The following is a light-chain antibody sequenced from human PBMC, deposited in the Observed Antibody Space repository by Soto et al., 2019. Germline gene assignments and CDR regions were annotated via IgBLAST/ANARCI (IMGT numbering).Light chain of an antibody. J-gene: IGKJ5*01. CDR1: QSISSY. Sequence: AIRMTQSPSSLSASTGDRVTISCRASQSISSYLARYQQKPGKAPTLLIYAASTLRSGGPSSFSGSGAATNVTLTISCLQSEDFATYYCQQYYSYLSITFGQGTRLEIK. CDR2: AAS. CDR3: QQYYSYLSIT. V-gene: IGKV1-8*01.